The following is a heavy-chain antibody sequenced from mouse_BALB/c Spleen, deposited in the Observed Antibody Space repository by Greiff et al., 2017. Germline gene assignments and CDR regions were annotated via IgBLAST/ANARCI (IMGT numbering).Heavy chain of an antibody. Sequence: EVQGVESGGGLVKPGGSLKLSCAASGFTFSDYYMYWVRQTPEKRLEWVATISDGGSYTYYPDSVKGRFTISRDNAKNNLYLQMSSLKSEDTAMYYCARGDYFAYWGQGTLVTVSA. CDR2: ISDGGSYT. CDR3: ARGDYFAY. D-gene: IGHD2-4*01. V-gene: IGHV5-4*02. CDR1: GFTFSDYY. J-gene: IGHJ3*01.